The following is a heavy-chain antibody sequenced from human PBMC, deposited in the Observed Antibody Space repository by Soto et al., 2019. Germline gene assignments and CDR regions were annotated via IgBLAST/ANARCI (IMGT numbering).Heavy chain of an antibody. Sequence: ASVKLSCKDSGYSITGNHIHWVRQAPKRGLEWMGWINPNSGDTEYAQNFQGRVTMTRDTSFNLVYMEMSGLMSDDTAVYYCARDARGTRGFDEMDIWGQGTTVTVSS. CDR3: ARDARGTRGFDEMDI. J-gene: IGHJ6*02. CDR1: GYSITGNH. CDR2: INPNSGDT. V-gene: IGHV1-2*02. D-gene: IGHD3-9*01.